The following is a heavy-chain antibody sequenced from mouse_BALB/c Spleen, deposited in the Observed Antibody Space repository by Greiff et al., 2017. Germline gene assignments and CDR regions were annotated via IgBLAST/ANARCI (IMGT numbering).Heavy chain of an antibody. CDR1: GFNITDSY. CDR2: IDPANGNT. CDR3: ASDYGFRKAMDY. D-gene: IGHD2-2*01. Sequence: EVQLQQSGAELVKPGASVKLSCTASGFNITDSYMHWVKQRPEQGLEWIGRIDPANGNTKYDPKFQGKATITADTSSNTAYLQLSSLTSEDTAVYYCASDYGFRKAMDYWGQGTSVTVSS. V-gene: IGHV14-3*02. J-gene: IGHJ4*01.